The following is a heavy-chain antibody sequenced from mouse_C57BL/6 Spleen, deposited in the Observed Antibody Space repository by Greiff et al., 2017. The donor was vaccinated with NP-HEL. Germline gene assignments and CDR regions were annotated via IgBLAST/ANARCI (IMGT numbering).Heavy chain of an antibody. Sequence: DVMLVESGGGLVKPGGSLKLSCAASGFTFSSYAMSWVRQTPEKRLEWVATISDGGSYTYYPDNVKGRFTISRDNAKNNLYLQMSHLKSEDTAMYYCARDQEGYYGSSPYWYFDVWGTGTTVTVSS. J-gene: IGHJ1*03. V-gene: IGHV5-4*01. CDR3: ARDQEGYYGSSPYWYFDV. D-gene: IGHD1-1*01. CDR2: ISDGGSYT. CDR1: GFTFSSYA.